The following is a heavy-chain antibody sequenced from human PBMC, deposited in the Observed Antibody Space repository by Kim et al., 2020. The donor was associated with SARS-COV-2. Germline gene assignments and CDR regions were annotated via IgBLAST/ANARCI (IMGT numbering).Heavy chain of an antibody. Sequence: GGSLRLSCAASGFTFSSYGMHWVRQAPGKGLEWVAVIWYDGSNKYYADSVKGRFTISRDNSKNTLYLQMNSLRAEDTAVYYCATQTHSSGWYDLDYWGQGTRVTVSS. J-gene: IGHJ4*02. CDR2: IWYDGSNK. CDR3: ATQTHSSGWYDLDY. CDR1: GFTFSSYG. D-gene: IGHD6-19*01. V-gene: IGHV3-33*01.